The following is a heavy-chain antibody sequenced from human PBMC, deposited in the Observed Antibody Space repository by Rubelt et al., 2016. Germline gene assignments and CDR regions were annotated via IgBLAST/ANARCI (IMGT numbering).Heavy chain of an antibody. CDR2: INTNGGRT. CDR1: GYTFTTNY. Sequence: EQLVQSGAEVKKPGASAKVSCKASGYTFTTNYIHWVRQAPGQGLEWMGIINTNGGRTSYAQKVQGRVTMTSDTATSTAYMELNSLRSDDTAVYYCTGGLVADWFDPWGQGTLVIVSS. CDR3: TGGLVADWFDP. V-gene: IGHV1-46*01. J-gene: IGHJ5*02. D-gene: IGHD2-15*01.